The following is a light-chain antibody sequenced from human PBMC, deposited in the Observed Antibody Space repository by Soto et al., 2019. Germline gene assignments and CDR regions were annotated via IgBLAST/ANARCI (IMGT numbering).Light chain of an antibody. CDR2: GTS. CDR3: QQGYSPLIT. V-gene: IGKV1-39*01. J-gene: IGKJ4*01. Sequence: DIQMTQSPSSLSASVGDRVTLTCRASQSISKYLNWYQLKSGKGPKLLIYGTSTLQSGVPSRFSGSGSGTDFTLTISNLQPEDFAVYYCQQGYSPLITFGGGTKVDIK. CDR1: QSISKY.